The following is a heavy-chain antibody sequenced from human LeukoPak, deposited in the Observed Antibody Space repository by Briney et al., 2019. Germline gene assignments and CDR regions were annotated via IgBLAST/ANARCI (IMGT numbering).Heavy chain of an antibody. CDR3: ARDSDSISWYAGYFQH. V-gene: IGHV3-48*01. CDR2: ISNSSSTK. Sequence: GGSLRLSCAASGFTFSSYWMSWVRQAPGKGLEWVSYISNSSSTKYYADSVKGRFTISRDNAKNSMYLQMNSLRAEDTAVYYCARDSDSISWYAGYFQHWGQGTLVTVSS. CDR1: GFTFSSYW. D-gene: IGHD6-13*01. J-gene: IGHJ1*01.